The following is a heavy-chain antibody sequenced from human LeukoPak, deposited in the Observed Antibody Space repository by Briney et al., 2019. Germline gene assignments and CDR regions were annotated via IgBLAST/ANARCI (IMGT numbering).Heavy chain of an antibody. Sequence: PGGSLRLSCAASGFTFSSYAMSWVRQAPGKGLEWVSAISGSGGSTYYADSVKGRFTISRDNSKNTLYLQMNSLRAEDTAVYYCAKGDYVLRYFDWLRQYPYDPWGQGTLVTVSS. CDR3: AKGDYVLRYFDWLRQYPYDP. CDR1: GFTFSSYA. V-gene: IGHV3-23*01. CDR2: ISGSGGST. D-gene: IGHD3-9*01. J-gene: IGHJ5*02.